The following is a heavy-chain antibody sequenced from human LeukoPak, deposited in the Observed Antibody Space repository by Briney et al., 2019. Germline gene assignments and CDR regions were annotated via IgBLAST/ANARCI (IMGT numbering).Heavy chain of an antibody. CDR3: AKDRAGVGTTATIDY. D-gene: IGHD1-1*01. CDR1: GFTFSSYW. Sequence: PGGSLRLSCAASGFTFSSYWMSWVRQAPGKGLEWVANIQQDGSMKYYVDSVKGRFTISRDNSKNSLYLQMNSLRAEDTALYYCAKDRAGVGTTATIDYWGQGTLVTVSS. J-gene: IGHJ4*02. CDR2: IQQDGSMK. V-gene: IGHV3-7*03.